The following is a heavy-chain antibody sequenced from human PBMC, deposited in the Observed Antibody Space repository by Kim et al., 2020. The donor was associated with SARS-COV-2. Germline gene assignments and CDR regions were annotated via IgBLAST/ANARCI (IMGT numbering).Heavy chain of an antibody. CDR1: GGTFSSYA. CDR3: ARGVPHYYGSGSYYKESDYYYYYGMDV. D-gene: IGHD3-10*01. Sequence: SVKVSCKASGGTFSSYAISWVRQAPGQGLEWMGGIIPIFGTANYAQKFQGRVTITADESTSTAYMELSSLRSEDTAVYYCARGVPHYYGSGSYYKESDYYYYYGMDVWGQGTTVTVSS. CDR2: IIPIFGTA. J-gene: IGHJ6*02. V-gene: IGHV1-69*13.